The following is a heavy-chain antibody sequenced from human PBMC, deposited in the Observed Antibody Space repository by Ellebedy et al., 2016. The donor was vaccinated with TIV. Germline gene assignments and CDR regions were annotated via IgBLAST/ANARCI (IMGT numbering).Heavy chain of an antibody. CDR3: AQLRGYRYGPIDY. J-gene: IGHJ4*02. V-gene: IGHV1-69*13. CDR1: KGIFRSNA. Sequence: ASVKVSCKASKGIFRSNAISWVRQAPGQGLEWMGGIIAIFGTVDNAQKFQGRVTITADESTSTVYMELNSLRSEDTAVYYCAQLRGYRYGPIDYWGQGTLVTVSA. D-gene: IGHD5-18*01. CDR2: IIAIFGTV.